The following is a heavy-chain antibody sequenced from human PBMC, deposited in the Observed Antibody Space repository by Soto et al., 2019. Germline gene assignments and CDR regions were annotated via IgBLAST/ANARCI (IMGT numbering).Heavy chain of an antibody. J-gene: IGHJ4*02. V-gene: IGHV3-7*01. D-gene: IGHD1-20*01. CDR2: IKEDGSKK. Sequence: GGSLRLSCAASGFAFSIYWMMWVRQAPGKGLEWVANIKEDGSKKYHVDSVKGRFTISRDNAKNSLYLQLNSLRVEDTAIYYCVRDNNGGPAFWGQGTMVTVSS. CDR3: VRDNNGGPAF. CDR1: GFAFSIYW.